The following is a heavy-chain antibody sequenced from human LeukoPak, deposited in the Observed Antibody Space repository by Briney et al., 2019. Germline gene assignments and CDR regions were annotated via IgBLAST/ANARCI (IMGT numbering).Heavy chain of an antibody. CDR1: GFTFSSYA. CDR2: ISGSGGST. J-gene: IGHJ4*02. CDR3: AKDSSQLPTYLDY. Sequence: GGSLRLSCAASGFTFSSYAMSWVRQAPGKGLEWVSTISGSGGSTYHADSVKGRFTISRDNSKNTLYLQMNSLRAEDTAVYYCAKDSSQLPTYLDYWGQGTLVIVSS. V-gene: IGHV3-23*01. D-gene: IGHD2-2*01.